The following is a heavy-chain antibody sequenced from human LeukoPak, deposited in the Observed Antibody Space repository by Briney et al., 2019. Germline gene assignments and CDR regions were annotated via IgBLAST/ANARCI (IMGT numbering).Heavy chain of an antibody. J-gene: IGHJ6*03. CDR3: ARGHNQLLSRYYYYYMDV. CDR2: ISPNSGGT. CDR1: GYTFTGYY. V-gene: IGHV1-2*02. D-gene: IGHD2-2*01. Sequence: ASVKVSCKASGYTFTGYYMHWVRQAPGQGLEWMGWISPNSGGTNYAQKFQGRVTMTRDTSISTAYMELSRLRSDDTAVYYCARGHNQLLSRYYYYYMDVWGKGTTVTVSS.